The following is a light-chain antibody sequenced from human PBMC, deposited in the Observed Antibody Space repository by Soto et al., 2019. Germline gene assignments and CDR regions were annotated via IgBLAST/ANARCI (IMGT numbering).Light chain of an antibody. CDR2: DVR. Sequence: QSALTQPASVSGSPGQSITISCTGTSSDVGGYNYVSWFQQHPGKAPKLMIYDVRNRPSGISNRFSGSKSGNTASLTISGLQAEDEADYYCNSYTSSSPYVFGTGTKVTVL. V-gene: IGLV2-14*01. CDR3: NSYTSSSPYV. CDR1: SSDVGGYNY. J-gene: IGLJ1*01.